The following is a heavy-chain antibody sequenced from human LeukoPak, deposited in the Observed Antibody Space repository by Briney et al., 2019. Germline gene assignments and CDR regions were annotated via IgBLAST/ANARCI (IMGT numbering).Heavy chain of an antibody. CDR3: ARGPETRMGNWFDL. D-gene: IGHD1-14*01. CDR2: IYFGGST. Sequence: SETLSLTCTLPGGSLCIYYWSWVPHTLGGGLGWMAYIYFGGSTNYNPSRKSRVPISVDTSKNQFSLELSSVTAADTAVYYCARGPETRMGNWFDLWGQGTLVSVSS. CDR1: GGSLCIYY. V-gene: IGHV4-59*01. J-gene: IGHJ5*02.